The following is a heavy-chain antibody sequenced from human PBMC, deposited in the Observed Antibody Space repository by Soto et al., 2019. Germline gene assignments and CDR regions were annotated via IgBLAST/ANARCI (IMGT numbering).Heavy chain of an antibody. CDR1: GYTFTKYG. D-gene: IGHD2-2*01. CDR2: INAGDGNR. V-gene: IGHV1-3*01. CDR3: AKKHCSSTSCYPTYYYYYGMDV. Sequence: ASVKVSCKASGYTFTKYGVHWVRQAPGQRLEWMGWINAGDGNRKYSRNFQGRVTITRDTSASTAYMELSSLRSEDTAVYYCAKKHCSSTSCYPTYYYYYGMDVWGQGTTVTVSS. J-gene: IGHJ6*02.